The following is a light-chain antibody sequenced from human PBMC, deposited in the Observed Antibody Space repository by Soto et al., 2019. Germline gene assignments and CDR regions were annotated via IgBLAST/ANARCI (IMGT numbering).Light chain of an antibody. V-gene: IGLV2-14*01. CDR3: SSYTKINTWHCV. Sequence: SALTQPASVSGSPGRSITISCTGTSGDIGSYNRVSWYQQHPGKAPKLIIYEVTDRPSGVSNRFSGSTSGNTASLTISGLPAEDEAEYYCSSYTKINTWHCVFGTGTKVTVL. CDR2: EVT. J-gene: IGLJ1*01. CDR1: SGDIGSYNR.